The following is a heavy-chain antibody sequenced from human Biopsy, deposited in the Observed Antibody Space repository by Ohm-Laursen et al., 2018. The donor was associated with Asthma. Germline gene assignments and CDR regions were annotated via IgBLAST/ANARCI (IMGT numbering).Heavy chain of an antibody. CDR2: MYYSGTT. CDR1: GDSISNGGYY. J-gene: IGHJ4*02. CDR3: ARGVEYDYDSSGYYFDY. Sequence: TLSLTCTVSGDSISNGGYYWSWIRQHPGKGLEWIGYMYYSGTTYYNPSLNSRVDILVDTSKNQFSLKVNSVTAADTAVYYCARGVEYDYDSSGYYFDYWGQGTLVTVSS. V-gene: IGHV4-31*03. D-gene: IGHD3-22*01.